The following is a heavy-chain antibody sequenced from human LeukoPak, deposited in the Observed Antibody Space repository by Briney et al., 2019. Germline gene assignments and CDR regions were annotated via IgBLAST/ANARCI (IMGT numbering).Heavy chain of an antibody. CDR2: ISYDGSNK. Sequence: TGGSLRLSCAASGFTFSSYGMHWVRQAPGKGLEWVAVISYDGSNKYYADSVKGRFTISRDNSKNTLYLQMNSLRAEDTAVYYCAKDSGYGDPGRFDYWGQGTLVTVSS. CDR3: AKDSGYGDPGRFDY. J-gene: IGHJ4*02. V-gene: IGHV3-30*18. D-gene: IGHD4-17*01. CDR1: GFTFSSYG.